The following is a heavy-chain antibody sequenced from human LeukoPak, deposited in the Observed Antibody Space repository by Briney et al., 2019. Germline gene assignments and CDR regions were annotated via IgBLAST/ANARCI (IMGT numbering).Heavy chain of an antibody. CDR3: ARAQYYDSTTAGGMDV. CDR2: INSDGSST. V-gene: IGHV3-74*01. D-gene: IGHD3-22*01. Sequence: GSLRLSCAASGFTFSTYWMHWVRQAPGKGLVWVSRINSDGSSTNYADSVKGRFTISRDNAKNTLYLQMNSLRTEDTAVYYCARAQYYDSTTAGGMDVWGQGTTVTVSS. J-gene: IGHJ6*02. CDR1: GFTFSTYW.